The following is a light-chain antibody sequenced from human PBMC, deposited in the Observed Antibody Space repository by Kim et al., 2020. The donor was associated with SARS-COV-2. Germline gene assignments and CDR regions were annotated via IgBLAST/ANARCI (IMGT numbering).Light chain of an antibody. Sequence: QPVLTQSPSASASLGASVKLTCTLSSGHSSYAIAWHQQRPEKGPQYLMKVDNDGSHTKGDGIPDRFSGSSSGAERYLTISSLQSEDEADYYCQSWGTGIRVFGGGTQLTV. CDR2: VDNDGSH. CDR1: SGHSSYA. J-gene: IGLJ3*02. CDR3: QSWGTGIRV. V-gene: IGLV4-69*01.